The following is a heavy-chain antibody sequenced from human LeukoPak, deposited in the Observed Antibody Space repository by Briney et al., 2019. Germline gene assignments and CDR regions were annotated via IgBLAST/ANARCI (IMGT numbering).Heavy chain of an antibody. CDR2: ISLDGTNR. CDR3: ARSYSTSWYSTDWFDP. Sequence: PGVSLRLFCAASAFIFGRYAMHWVRQARGKGREWVAMISLDGTNRNYADSVEGRFTISRDNSKNTLYLQMSSVRPEDTAFYYCARSYSTSWYSTDWFDPWGQGTLVTVSS. CDR1: AFIFGRYA. D-gene: IGHD6-13*01. J-gene: IGHJ5*02. V-gene: IGHV3-30*04.